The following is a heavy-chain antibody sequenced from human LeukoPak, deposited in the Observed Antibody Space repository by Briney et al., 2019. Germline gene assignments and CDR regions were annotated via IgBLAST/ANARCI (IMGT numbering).Heavy chain of an antibody. V-gene: IGHV3-66*01. D-gene: IGHD3-10*01. CDR2: IYSGGST. J-gene: IGHJ4*02. CDR3: ARENRNYYGSGSYYNQHFDY. CDR1: GFTVSSNY. Sequence: PGGSLRLSCAASGFTVSSNYMSWVRQAPGKGLEWVSVIYSGGSTYYADSVKGRFTISRDNSKNTLYLQMNSLRAEDTAVYYCARENRNYYGSGSYYNQHFDYWGQGTLVTVSS.